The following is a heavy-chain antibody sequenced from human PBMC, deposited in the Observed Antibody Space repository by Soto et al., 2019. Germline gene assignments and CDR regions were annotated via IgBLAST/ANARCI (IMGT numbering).Heavy chain of an antibody. V-gene: IGHV3-23*01. CDR3: AKDVISGDGFWRMDH. CDR1: GFTFSAYA. D-gene: IGHD2-21*02. CDR2: IYGNGAGI. Sequence: PGGSLRLSCAASGFTFSAYAMTWVRQAPGKGLESVSGIYGNGAGIQYADSVRGRFTISRDNSKNTLYLQMNSLRAEDTAVYYCAKDVISGDGFWRMDHSGQVPLFTVSS. J-gene: IGHJ4*02.